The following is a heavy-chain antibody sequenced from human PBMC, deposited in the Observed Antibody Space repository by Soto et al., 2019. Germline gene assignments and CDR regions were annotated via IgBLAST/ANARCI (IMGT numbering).Heavy chain of an antibody. D-gene: IGHD1-26*01. CDR1: GFTFSSYA. Sequence: PGGSLRLSCAASGFTFSSYAMHWVRQAPGKGLEWVAVISYDGSNKYYADSVKGRFTISRDNSKNTLYLQMNSLRAEDTAVYYCARDNTVGAYTFDYWGQGNLVTVSS. V-gene: IGHV3-30-3*01. J-gene: IGHJ4*02. CDR2: ISYDGSNK. CDR3: ARDNTVGAYTFDY.